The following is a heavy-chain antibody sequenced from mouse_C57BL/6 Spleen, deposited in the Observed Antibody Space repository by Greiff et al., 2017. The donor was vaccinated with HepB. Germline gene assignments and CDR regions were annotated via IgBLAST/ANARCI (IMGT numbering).Heavy chain of an antibody. D-gene: IGHD1-1*01. CDR2: IWRGGST. CDR3: AKNSYGSSLNWYFDV. J-gene: IGHJ1*03. V-gene: IGHV2-5*01. Sequence: VNLVESGPGLVQPSQSLSITCTVSGFSLTSYGVHWVRQSPGKGLEWLGVIWRGGSTDYNAAFMSRLSITKDNSKSQVFFKMNSLQADDTAIYYCAKNSYGSSLNWYFDVWGTGTTVTVSS. CDR1: GFSLTSYG.